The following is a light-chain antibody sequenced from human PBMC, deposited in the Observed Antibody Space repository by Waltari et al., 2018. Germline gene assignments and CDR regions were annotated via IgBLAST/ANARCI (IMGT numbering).Light chain of an antibody. CDR3: QQPPLT. J-gene: IGKJ4*01. CDR1: QSISSP. CDR2: DAS. Sequence: EIVLTQSPGTLSLSPGERATLSCRASQSISSPLAWYQQKPGQAPRLLICDASKRATGIPARFSGSGSGTDFTLTISSLEPEDFAVYYCQQPPLTFGGGTKVEI. V-gene: IGKV3-11*01.